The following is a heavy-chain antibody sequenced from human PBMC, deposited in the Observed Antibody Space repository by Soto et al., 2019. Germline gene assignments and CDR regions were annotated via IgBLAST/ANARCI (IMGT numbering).Heavy chain of an antibody. CDR3: ARDISYCSGGSCYSAYYYGMDV. CDR1: GFTFSSYG. V-gene: IGHV3-33*01. D-gene: IGHD2-15*01. Sequence: QVQLVESGGGVVQPGRSLRLSCAASGFTFSSYGMHWVRQAPGKGLEWVAVIWYDGSNKYYADSVKGRFTISRDNSKNTLYLQMNSLRAEDTAVYYCARDISYCSGGSCYSAYYYGMDVWGQGTTVTVSS. J-gene: IGHJ6*02. CDR2: IWYDGSNK.